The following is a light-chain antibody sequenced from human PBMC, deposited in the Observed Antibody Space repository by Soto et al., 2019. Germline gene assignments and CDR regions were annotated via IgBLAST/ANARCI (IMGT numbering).Light chain of an antibody. CDR2: QDN. CDR3: QAWATNTVI. CDR1: KLGDKY. J-gene: IGLJ2*01. Sequence: SYGLTQPPSVSVSPGQTARITCSGDKLGDKYAFWYQQKPGQSPVLVIYQDNKRPSGIPERFSGSNSGNTATLTISGTQALDEADYFCQAWATNTVIFGGGTKLTVL. V-gene: IGLV3-1*01.